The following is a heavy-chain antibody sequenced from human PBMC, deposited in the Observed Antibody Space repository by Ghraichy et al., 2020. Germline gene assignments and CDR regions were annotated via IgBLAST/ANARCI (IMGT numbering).Heavy chain of an antibody. CDR3: GTSFFYGAQTFYDY. D-gene: IGHD4/OR15-4a*01. V-gene: IGHV1-2*02. Sequence: ASVKVSCKTSGYMFTDYYIHWVRQAPXXGLEWVXWIHPRNGDTSYGQTFQARVTMSSDTSIATAYLDLSRLTSDDTALYFCGTSFFYGAQTFYDYWGQGTLVTVSS. J-gene: IGHJ4*02. CDR2: IHPRNGDT. CDR1: GYMFTDYY.